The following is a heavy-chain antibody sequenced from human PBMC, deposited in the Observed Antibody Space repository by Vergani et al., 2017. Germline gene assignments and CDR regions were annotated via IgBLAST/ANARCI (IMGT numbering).Heavy chain of an antibody. CDR3: AKVNSSSSPPDY. Sequence: VQLVESGGGVVQPGRSLRLSCAASGFTFSSYGMHWVRQAPGKGLEWVSAISGSGGSTYYANSVKGRFTISRDNSKNTLYLQMNSLRAEDTAVYYCAKVNSSSSPPDYWGQGTLVTVSS. V-gene: IGHV3-23*04. CDR2: ISGSGGST. CDR1: GFTFSSYG. D-gene: IGHD6-13*01. J-gene: IGHJ4*02.